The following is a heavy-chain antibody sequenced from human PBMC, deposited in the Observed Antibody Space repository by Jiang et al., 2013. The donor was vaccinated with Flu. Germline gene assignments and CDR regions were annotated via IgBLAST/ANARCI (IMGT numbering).Heavy chain of an antibody. CDR3: ARGPVIGYYLRGGDY. J-gene: IGHJ4*02. Sequence: GAEVKKPGASVKVSCKASGYTFTAYGIHWVRQTPGQGLEWMGWINAGNDYTTYSQKFQGRVTITRDTSASTAYMELSSLRSEDTAVYYCARGPVIGYYLRGGDYWGQGTLVTVSA. D-gene: IGHD3-9*01. V-gene: IGHV1-3*01. CDR2: INAGNDYT. CDR1: GYTFTAYG.